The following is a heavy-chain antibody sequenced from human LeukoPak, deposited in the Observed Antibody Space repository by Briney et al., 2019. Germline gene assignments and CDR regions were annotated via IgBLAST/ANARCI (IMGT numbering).Heavy chain of an antibody. CDR2: IYDSGST. V-gene: IGHV4-59*01. J-gene: IGHJ3*02. CDR3: ARGRWFGELLPDPFDI. CDR1: GGSISSYY. D-gene: IGHD3-10*01. Sequence: SGTLSLTCTVSGGSISSYYWSWIRQPPGKGLGWIGNIYDSGSTNYNPSLKSRVTISVDTSKNQFSLKLSSVTAADTAVYYCARGRWFGELLPDPFDIWGQGTMVTVSS.